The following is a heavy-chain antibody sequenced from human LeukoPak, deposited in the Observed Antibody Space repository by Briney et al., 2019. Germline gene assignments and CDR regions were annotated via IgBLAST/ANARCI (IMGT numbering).Heavy chain of an antibody. CDR2: INAGNGNT. CDR3: AGANFDYYYMDV. CDR1: GYTFTSYA. Sequence: ASVKVSCKASGYTFTSYAMHWVRQAPGQRLEWMGWINAGNGNTKYSQKFQGRVTITRDTSASTAYMELSSLRSEDTAVYYCAGANFDYYYMDVWGKGTTVTVSS. D-gene: IGHD1-7*01. V-gene: IGHV1-3*01. J-gene: IGHJ6*03.